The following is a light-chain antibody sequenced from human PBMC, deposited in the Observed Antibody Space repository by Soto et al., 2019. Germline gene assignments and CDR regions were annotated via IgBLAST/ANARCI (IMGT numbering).Light chain of an antibody. V-gene: IGKV1-39*01. J-gene: IGKJ1*01. Sequence: DIQMTQSASSLSASVGDRVTITCRASQSISSYLNWYQQKLGKAAKLLIYAASSLQSGVPSRFSGSGSGTDFTLTISSLQPQDFATYYCQQSYSTPRTFGQGTKVDIK. CDR1: QSISSY. CDR3: QQSYSTPRT. CDR2: AAS.